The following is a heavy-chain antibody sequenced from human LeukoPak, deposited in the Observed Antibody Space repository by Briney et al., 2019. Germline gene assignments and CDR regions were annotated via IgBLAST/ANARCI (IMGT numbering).Heavy chain of an antibody. V-gene: IGHV3-23*01. CDR3: AIGPGGLFHY. CDR2: ISGSGDST. CDR1: GFTFSNYA. J-gene: IGHJ4*02. D-gene: IGHD4-23*01. Sequence: GGSLRLSCAASGFTFSNYAMSWVRQAPGKWLEWVSSISGSGDSTYYADSVKGRFTISRDNSKNTLYLQMNSLRVEDTAVYYCAIGPGGLFHYWGQGTLVTVSS.